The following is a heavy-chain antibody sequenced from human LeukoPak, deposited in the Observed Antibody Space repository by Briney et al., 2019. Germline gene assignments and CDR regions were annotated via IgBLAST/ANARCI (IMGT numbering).Heavy chain of an antibody. CDR1: GFTFSSYS. CDR3: ARDFDYGDYSILGENDY. Sequence: KSGGSLRLSCAASGFTFSSYSMNWVRQAPGKGLEWVSSISSSSSYIYYADSVKGRFTISRDNAKNSLYLQMNSLRAEDTAVYYCARDFDYGDYSILGENDYWGQGTLVTVSS. CDR2: ISSSSSYI. J-gene: IGHJ4*02. V-gene: IGHV3-21*01. D-gene: IGHD4-17*01.